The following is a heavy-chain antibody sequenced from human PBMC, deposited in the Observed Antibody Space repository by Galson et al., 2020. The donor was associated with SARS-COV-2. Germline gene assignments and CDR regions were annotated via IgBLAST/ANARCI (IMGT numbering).Heavy chain of an antibody. CDR1: GFTFSSYA. J-gene: IGHJ4*02. D-gene: IGHD1-26*01. V-gene: IGHV3-30*04. CDR2: ISYDGSNK. CDR3: ARSRSGSYLHYFDY. Sequence: GESLKISCAASGFTFSSYAMHWVRQAPGKGLEWVAVISYDGSNKYYADSVKGRFTISRDNSKNTLYLQMNSLRAEDTAVYYCARSRSGSYLHYFDYWGQGTLVTVSS.